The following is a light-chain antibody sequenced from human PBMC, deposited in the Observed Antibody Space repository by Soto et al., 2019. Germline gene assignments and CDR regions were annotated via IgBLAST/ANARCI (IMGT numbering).Light chain of an antibody. CDR3: QQFSSYPLT. CDR1: QSVSSSY. CDR2: DAS. Sequence: EIVLTQSTGTLSLSPGERATLSCRASQSVSSSYLAWYQQKPGLAPRLLIYDASSRATGIPDRFSGGGSGTDFTLTISRLEPEDFAVYYCQQFSSYPLTFGGGTKVDIK. V-gene: IGKV3D-20*01. J-gene: IGKJ4*01.